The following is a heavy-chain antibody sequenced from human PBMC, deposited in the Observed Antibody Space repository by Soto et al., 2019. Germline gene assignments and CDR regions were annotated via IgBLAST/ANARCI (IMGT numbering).Heavy chain of an antibody. D-gene: IGHD2-2*01. CDR2: ISGSGSST. Sequence: PRGSLRLSCAASGFTFSSYAVSWVRQAPGKGLEWVSAISGSGSSTYYADSVKGRFTISRDTSKNTLYLQMNSLRAEDTAVYYSAKDRAVPLGAMAGGGYSYYGMDAWGQGTTVTVS. CDR1: GFTFSSYA. J-gene: IGHJ6*01. V-gene: IGHV3-23*01. CDR3: AKDRAVPLGAMAGGGYSYYGMDA.